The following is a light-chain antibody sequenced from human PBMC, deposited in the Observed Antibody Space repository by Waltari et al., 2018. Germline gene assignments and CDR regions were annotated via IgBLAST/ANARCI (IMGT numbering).Light chain of an antibody. V-gene: IGLV2-14*03. J-gene: IGLJ2*01. CDR3: SSYTPTSILV. Sequence: QSALTQPASVSGSPGQSLTLSCPGTSRDVVSYNYVSWYQPHPGPPPKLLIYDVTKRPSGVSGRFSGSKSGNTASLTISGLQPEDEADYFCSSYTPTSILVFGGGTKLTV. CDR1: SRDVVSYNY. CDR2: DVT.